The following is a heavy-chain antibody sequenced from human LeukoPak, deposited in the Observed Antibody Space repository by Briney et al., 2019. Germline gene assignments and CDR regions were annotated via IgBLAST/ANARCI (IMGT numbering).Heavy chain of an antibody. D-gene: IGHD5-12*01. CDR3: AKGDVVTAICHLDY. CDR2: ISGSGGTT. CDR1: GFTFSSYA. Sequence: PGGSLRLSCAASGFTFSSYAMSWVRQAPGKGLEWVSGISGSGGTTYYADSVQGRFTISRDNSKKTLFLQMSSLRAEDTAVYYCAKGDVVTAICHLDYWGQGTLVIVSS. J-gene: IGHJ4*02. V-gene: IGHV3-23*01.